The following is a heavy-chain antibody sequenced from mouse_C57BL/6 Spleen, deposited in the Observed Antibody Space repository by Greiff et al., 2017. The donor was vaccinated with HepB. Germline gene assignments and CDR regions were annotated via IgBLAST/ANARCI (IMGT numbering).Heavy chain of an antibody. CDR3: ARDRYYGSSSYAMDY. CDR1: GFTFSDYY. J-gene: IGHJ4*01. Sequence: EVNVVESEGGLVQPGSSMKLSCTASGFTFSDYYMAWVRQVPEKGLEWVANINYDGSSTYYLDSLKSRFIISRDNAKNILYLQMSSLKSEDTATYYCARDRYYGSSSYAMDYWGQGTSVTVSS. CDR2: INYDGSST. V-gene: IGHV5-16*01. D-gene: IGHD1-1*01.